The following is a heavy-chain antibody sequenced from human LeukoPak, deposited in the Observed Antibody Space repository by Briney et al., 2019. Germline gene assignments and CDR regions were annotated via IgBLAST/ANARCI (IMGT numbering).Heavy chain of an antibody. CDR3: AADGPADLFDGSEDPPRDAFEI. J-gene: IGHJ3*02. Sequence: ASVKVSCKASGFTFSSSTMQWVRQARGQRLEWIGWIVIGSGNTNYAQKFQERVTISRDMSTSTAYMELSSLTSEDTAVFYCAADGPADLFDGSEDPPRDAFEIWGQGTMVTVSS. CDR1: GFTFSSST. V-gene: IGHV1-58*02. D-gene: IGHD3-22*01. CDR2: IVIGSGNT.